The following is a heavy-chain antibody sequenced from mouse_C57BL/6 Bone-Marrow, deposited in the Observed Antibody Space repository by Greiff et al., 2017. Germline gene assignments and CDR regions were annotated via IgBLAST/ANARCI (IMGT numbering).Heavy chain of an antibody. D-gene: IGHD1-1*01. CDR1: GYTFTSYW. V-gene: IGHV1-72*01. Sequence: QVHVKQSGAELVKPGASVKLSCKASGYTFTSYWMHWVKQRPGRGLEWIGRIDPNSGGTKYNEKFKSKATLTVDKPSSTAYMQLSSLTSEDSAVYYCAREDITTVAPFAYWGQGTLVTVSA. CDR3: AREDITTVAPFAY. CDR2: IDPNSGGT. J-gene: IGHJ3*01.